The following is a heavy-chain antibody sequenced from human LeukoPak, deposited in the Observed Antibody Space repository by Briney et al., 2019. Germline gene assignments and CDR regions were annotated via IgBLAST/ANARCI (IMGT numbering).Heavy chain of an antibody. V-gene: IGHV4-34*01. J-gene: IGHJ4*02. CDR3: ARGSVVVVTATKLSYYFDY. Sequence: SETLSLTCAVYGGSFSGYYWSWIRQPPGKGLEWIGEINHSGSTNYNPSLKSRVTISVDTSKNQFSLKLSSVTAADTAVYYCARGSVVVVTATKLSYYFDYWGQGTLVTGSS. D-gene: IGHD2-21*02. CDR2: INHSGST. CDR1: GGSFSGYY.